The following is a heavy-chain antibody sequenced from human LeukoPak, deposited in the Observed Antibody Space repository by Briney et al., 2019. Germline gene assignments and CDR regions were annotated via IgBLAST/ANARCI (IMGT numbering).Heavy chain of an antibody. CDR3: ARHPLYSSSSYFDY. J-gene: IGHJ4*02. D-gene: IGHD6-13*01. V-gene: IGHV4-39*01. Sequence: PSETLSLSCTVSGFSFSSNSYCWGCIRQPPGRGLEWIGSIYYSGSSYYNPSLKSRVTRSVDTSKNQFSLKLSTMTAADTAVYYCARHPLYSSSSYFDYWGQGTLVTVSS. CDR1: GFSFSSNSYC. CDR2: IYYSGSS.